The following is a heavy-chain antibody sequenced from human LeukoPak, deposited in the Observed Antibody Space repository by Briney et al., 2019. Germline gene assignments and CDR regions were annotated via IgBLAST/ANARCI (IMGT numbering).Heavy chain of an antibody. Sequence: GGSLRLSCAASGFTFSSYEMNWVRQAPGKGLEWVSYISSSGSTIYYADSVKGRFTISRDNAKNSLYLQMNSLRAEDTAVYYCARDARTYYYDSSGYYFDYWGQETLVTVSS. CDR2: ISSSGSTI. V-gene: IGHV3-48*03. CDR1: GFTFSSYE. CDR3: ARDARTYYYDSSGYYFDY. D-gene: IGHD3-22*01. J-gene: IGHJ4*02.